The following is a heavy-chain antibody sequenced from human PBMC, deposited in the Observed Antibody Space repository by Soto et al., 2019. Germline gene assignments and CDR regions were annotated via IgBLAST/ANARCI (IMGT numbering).Heavy chain of an antibody. CDR3: AKNGQPPYYYYGMDV. CDR2: ISGYNGDT. V-gene: IGHV1-18*01. J-gene: IGHJ6*02. D-gene: IGHD2-8*01. Sequence: QGQLVQSGAEVKKPGASVKVSCKASGYTFTRYGISWVRQAPGQGLEWMGWISGYNGDTNYAQKFQGRVTMTMDTSTSTAYMELRSLTSDGTAVYYCAKNGQPPYYYYGMDVWVQGTTVTVSS. CDR1: GYTFTRYG.